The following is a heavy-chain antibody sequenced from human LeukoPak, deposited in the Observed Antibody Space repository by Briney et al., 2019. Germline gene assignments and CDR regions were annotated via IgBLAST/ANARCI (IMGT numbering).Heavy chain of an antibody. V-gene: IGHV4-39*07. CDR2: IYYSGST. CDR3: ARGIRLTGYHNWFDP. D-gene: IGHD3-9*01. CDR1: GGSISSSSYY. Sequence: SETLSLTCAVSGGSISSSSYYWGWIRQPPGKGLEWIGSIYYSGSTYYNPSLKSRVTISVDTSKNQFSLKLSSVTAADTAVYYCARGIRLTGYHNWFDPWGQGTLVTVSS. J-gene: IGHJ5*02.